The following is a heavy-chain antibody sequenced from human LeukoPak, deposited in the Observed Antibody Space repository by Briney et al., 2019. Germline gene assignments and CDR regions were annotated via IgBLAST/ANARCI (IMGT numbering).Heavy chain of an antibody. J-gene: IGHJ6*02. CDR2: IKQDGSEK. CDR1: GSTFSSYW. Sequence: PGGSLRLSCAASGSTFSSYWMSWVRQAPGKGLEWVANIKQDGSEKYYVDSVKGRFAISRDNAKNSLYLQMNSLRAEDTAVYYCASLSTSFGMDVWGQGTTVTVSS. V-gene: IGHV3-7*05. D-gene: IGHD5/OR15-5a*01. CDR3: ASLSTSFGMDV.